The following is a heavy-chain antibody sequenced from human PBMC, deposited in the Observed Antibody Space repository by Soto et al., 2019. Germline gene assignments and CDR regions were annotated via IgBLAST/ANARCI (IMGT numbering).Heavy chain of an antibody. J-gene: IGHJ6*02. CDR1: GFTFSSYA. D-gene: IGHD3-3*01. V-gene: IGHV3-21*01. Sequence: PGGSLRLSCAASGFTFSSYAMSWVRQAPGRGLEWVSSISSSSSYIYYADSVKGRFTISRDNAKNSLYLQMNSLRAEDTAVYYCARVRRIFGVVISTLYGMDVWGQGTTVTVSS. CDR2: ISSSSSYI. CDR3: ARVRRIFGVVISTLYGMDV.